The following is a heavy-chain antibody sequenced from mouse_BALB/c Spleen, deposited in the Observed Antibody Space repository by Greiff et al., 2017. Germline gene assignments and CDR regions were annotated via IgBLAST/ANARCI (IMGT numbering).Heavy chain of an antibody. CDR3: ARDGLRRPYAMDY. CDR1: GFTFSSFG. J-gene: IGHJ4*01. D-gene: IGHD2-4*01. CDR2: ISSGSSTI. Sequence: EVQLVESGGGLVQPGGSRKLSCAASGFTFSSFGMHWVRQAPEKGLEWVAYISSGSSTIYYADTVKGRFTISRDNPKNTLFLQMTSLKSEDTAMYYCARDGLRRPYAMDYWGQGTSVTVSS. V-gene: IGHV5-17*02.